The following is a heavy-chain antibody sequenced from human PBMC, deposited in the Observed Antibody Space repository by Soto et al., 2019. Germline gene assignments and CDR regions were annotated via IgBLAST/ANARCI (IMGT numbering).Heavy chain of an antibody. Sequence: SVKVSCKASGFTFTSSAVQWVRQARGQRLEWIGWIVVSSGNTNYAQKFHERVTITRDMSTSTAHMELSSLRSEDTAVYYCEAVSAPITMVRGVLFDLLGQGTMVTGSS. V-gene: IGHV1-58*01. CDR1: GFTFTSSA. CDR3: EAVSAPITMVRGVLFDL. J-gene: IGHJ3*01. CDR2: IVVSSGNT. D-gene: IGHD3-10*01.